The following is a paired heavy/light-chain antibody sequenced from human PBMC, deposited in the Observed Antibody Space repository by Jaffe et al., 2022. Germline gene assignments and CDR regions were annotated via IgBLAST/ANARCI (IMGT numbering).Light chain of an antibody. CDR2: GNS. CDR3: QSYDSSLSGSV. V-gene: IGLV1-40*01. CDR1: SSNIGAGYD. Sequence: QSALTQPPSVSGAPGQRVTISCTGRSSNIGAGYDVHWYQQFPGTAPKLLIYGNSNRPSGVPDRFSGAKSGTSASLAITGLQAEDEADYYCQSYDSSLSGSVFGGGTKLTVL. J-gene: IGLJ3*02.
Heavy chain of an antibody. J-gene: IGHJ4*02. D-gene: IGHD3-10*01. CDR3: ARAPRHYYGSGSYFADY. CDR1: GYSVTSYA. Sequence: QVQLVQSGSDLKKPGASVKVSCKASGYSVTSYAMNWVRQAPGQGLEWMGWINTNTGNPTYAQGFTGRFVFSWDTSVSTAYLQISSLKAEDTAVYYCARAPRHYYGSGSYFADYWGQGTLVTVSS. V-gene: IGHV7-4-1*02. CDR2: INTNTGNP.